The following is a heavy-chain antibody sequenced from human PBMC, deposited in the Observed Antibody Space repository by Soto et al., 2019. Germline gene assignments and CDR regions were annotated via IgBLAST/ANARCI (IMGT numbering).Heavy chain of an antibody. Sequence: QVQLVQSGAEVKKPGSSVKVSCKASGGTFSSYTISWVRQAPGQGLEWMGRIIPILGIANYAQKFQGRVTITADKSTSTAYMELSSLRSEDTAVYYCARGPRQQLVPPNWFDPWGQGTLVTVSS. V-gene: IGHV1-69*02. J-gene: IGHJ5*02. CDR2: IIPILGIA. D-gene: IGHD6-13*01. CDR1: GGTFSSYT. CDR3: ARGPRQQLVPPNWFDP.